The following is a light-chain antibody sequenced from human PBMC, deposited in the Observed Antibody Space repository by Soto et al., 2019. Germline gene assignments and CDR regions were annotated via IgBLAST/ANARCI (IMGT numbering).Light chain of an antibody. V-gene: IGLV4-60*02. Sequence: QHVLTHSSSASASLGSSVKFTCTLSSGHSTYIIAWHQQQPGKAPRYLMKLEGSGSYNKGSRVPDRFSGSSSGADRYLTISNLQFEDEADYYCETGDSNSWVFGGGTKVTVL. CDR2: LEGSGSY. CDR3: ETGDSNSWV. J-gene: IGLJ3*02. CDR1: SGHSTYI.